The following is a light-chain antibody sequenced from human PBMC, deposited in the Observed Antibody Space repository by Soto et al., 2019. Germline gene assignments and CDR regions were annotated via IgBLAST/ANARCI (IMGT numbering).Light chain of an antibody. CDR1: QSVGSN. J-gene: IGKJ4*01. Sequence: EVVLTQSPATLSVSPGAGATLSCRASQSVGSNLAWYQQKPGQTPRVLIYGASTRAIGIPARFSGSGFETEFTLTISSLQSEDFVVYYCQEYSNWPLLSFGGGTKVDIK. CDR3: QEYSNWPLLS. V-gene: IGKV3-15*01. CDR2: GAS.